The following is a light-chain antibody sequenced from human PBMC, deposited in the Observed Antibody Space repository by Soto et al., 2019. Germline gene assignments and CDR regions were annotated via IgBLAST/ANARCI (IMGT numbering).Light chain of an antibody. Sequence: EIVMTQSPDTLSVPPGERATLSCRASQSVSGNLAWYQQKPGQAPRLLIYGTSTRATGIPARFSGSGSGTEFTLTISSLQSEDFALYYCQQHNNWPWTFGQGTKMEIK. CDR1: QSVSGN. CDR2: GTS. V-gene: IGKV3-15*01. J-gene: IGKJ1*01. CDR3: QQHNNWPWT.